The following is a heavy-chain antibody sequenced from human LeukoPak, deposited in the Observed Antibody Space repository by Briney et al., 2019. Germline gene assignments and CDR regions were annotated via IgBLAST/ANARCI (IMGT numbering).Heavy chain of an antibody. V-gene: IGHV1-8*01. Sequence: GASVKVSCKASGYTFTSYKTSWVRQALEQGLEWMGWMNPNSGNTGYAQKFQGRVTMTRNTSISTAYMELSSLRSEDTAVYYCARSAADSSGRNWFDPWGQGTLVTVSS. J-gene: IGHJ5*02. CDR1: GYTFTSYK. CDR3: ARSAADSSGRNWFDP. D-gene: IGHD3-22*01. CDR2: MNPNSGNT.